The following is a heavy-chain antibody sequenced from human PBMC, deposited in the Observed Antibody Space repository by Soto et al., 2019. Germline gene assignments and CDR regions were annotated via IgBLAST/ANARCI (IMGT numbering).Heavy chain of an antibody. Sequence: GSLRLPWAASGFTLSRYWMHWVRQAPGKGLVWVSRINSDGSSTSYAASVKGRFTISRDNAKNTLYLQMNSLRAEDTAVYYCARDKRLWFGELLSSYYGMDVWGQGTTVTVSS. V-gene: IGHV3-74*01. J-gene: IGHJ6*02. CDR3: ARDKRLWFGELLSSYYGMDV. CDR2: INSDGSST. CDR1: GFTLSRYW. D-gene: IGHD3-10*01.